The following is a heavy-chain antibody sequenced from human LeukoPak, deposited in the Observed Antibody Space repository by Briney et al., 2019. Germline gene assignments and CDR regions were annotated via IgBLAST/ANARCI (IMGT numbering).Heavy chain of an antibody. Sequence: SETLSLTCAFYGESFSGFYFSWVRQPPGKGLEWIGEISTYRRTTYSPSLKSRVTMSVDAVDTSRMQFSLKLQSVTAADTAVYYCARNYHGGLDPWGQGTLVTVSS. D-gene: IGHD1-7*01. CDR1: GESFSGFY. CDR2: ISTYRRT. V-gene: IGHV4-34*01. CDR3: ARNYHGGLDP. J-gene: IGHJ5*02.